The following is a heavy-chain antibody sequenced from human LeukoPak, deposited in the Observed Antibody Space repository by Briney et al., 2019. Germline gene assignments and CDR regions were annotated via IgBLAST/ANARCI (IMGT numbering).Heavy chain of an antibody. Sequence: PGGSLRLSCAASGFTFSSYGMPWVRQAPGKGLEWVAVISYDGSNKYYADSVKGRFTISRDNSKNTLYLQMNSLRAEDTAVYYCASGRPGYDRALLPWGQGTLVTVSS. J-gene: IGHJ5*02. CDR3: ASGRPGYDRALLP. V-gene: IGHV3-30*03. D-gene: IGHD1-26*01. CDR2: ISYDGSNK. CDR1: GFTFSSYG.